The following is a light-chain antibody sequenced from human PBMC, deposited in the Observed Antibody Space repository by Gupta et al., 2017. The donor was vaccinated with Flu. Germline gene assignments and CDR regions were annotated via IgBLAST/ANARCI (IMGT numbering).Light chain of an antibody. J-gene: IGLJ3*02. CDR3: QSYDSSLGTWV. CDR2: RDT. CDR1: SPNLGANYD. V-gene: IGLV1-40*01. Sequence: QSVLTQPPSVSGAPGQRVTISCTGGSPNLGANYDVHWYQKVAETAPKLLIYRDTNRPSGVPDRFSGSRSGTSASLAIAGLQAEDEADYYCQSYDSSLGTWVFGGGTKVNVL.